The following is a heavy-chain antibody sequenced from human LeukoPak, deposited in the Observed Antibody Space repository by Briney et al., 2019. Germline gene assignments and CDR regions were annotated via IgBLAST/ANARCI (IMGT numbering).Heavy chain of an antibody. D-gene: IGHD1-26*01. CDR3: ARRGSGTYSPFDF. V-gene: IGHV5-51*01. CDR1: GYSFTYYW. J-gene: IGHJ4*02. CDR2: IFPGDSDT. Sequence: GESLKISCTVSGYSFTYYWIGWVRQMPGKGLEWMGIIFPGDSDTRYSPSFQGQVTISADKSISTAYLQWSSPKASDTAMYYCARRGSGTYSPFDFWGQGTLVTVSS.